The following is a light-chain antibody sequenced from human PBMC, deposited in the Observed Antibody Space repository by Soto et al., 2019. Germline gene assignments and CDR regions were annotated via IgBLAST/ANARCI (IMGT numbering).Light chain of an antibody. Sequence: QSALTQPASVSGSPGPSITISCAGTSSDVGGYNYISWYQHHPGKAPKLMIYDVSNRPSGVSNRLSGSKSGNTASLSISGLQPEDEADYYCCSYRTSNTRQIVCGTGTKVTVL. V-gene: IGLV2-14*03. J-gene: IGLJ1*01. CDR2: DVS. CDR3: CSYRTSNTRQIV. CDR1: SSDVGGYNY.